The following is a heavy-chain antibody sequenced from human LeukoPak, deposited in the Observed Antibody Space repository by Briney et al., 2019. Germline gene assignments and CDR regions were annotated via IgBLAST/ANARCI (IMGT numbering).Heavy chain of an antibody. CDR2: INGNGGGS. Sequence: GGSLRLSCAASGFTFSDHAMSWVRQAPAKGLEWVSSINGNGGGSYYIDSVKGRFTISRDNSKNTLYLQMNSLRAEDTAVYYCARSTLWFGADYWGQGTLVTVSS. J-gene: IGHJ4*02. V-gene: IGHV3-23*01. CDR3: ARSTLWFGADY. D-gene: IGHD3-10*01. CDR1: GFTFSDHA.